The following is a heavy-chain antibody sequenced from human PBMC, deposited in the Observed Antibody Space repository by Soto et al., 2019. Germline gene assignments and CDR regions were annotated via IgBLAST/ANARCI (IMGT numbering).Heavy chain of an antibody. CDR2: ISGSGGST. CDR1: GFTFSSYA. Sequence: GGSLRLSCAASGFTFSSYAMSWVRQAPGKGLEWVSAISGSGGSTYYADSVKGRFTISRDNSKNTLYLQMNGLRAEDTTVYYCAKYGGGACSGGSCYSLTINWFDPWGQGTLVTVSS. V-gene: IGHV3-23*01. J-gene: IGHJ5*02. D-gene: IGHD2-15*01. CDR3: AKYGGGACSGGSCYSLTINWFDP.